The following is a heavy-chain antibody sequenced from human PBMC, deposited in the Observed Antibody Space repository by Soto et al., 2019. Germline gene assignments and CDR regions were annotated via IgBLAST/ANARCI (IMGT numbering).Heavy chain of an antibody. CDR2: LYGGGNT. CDR3: ARGLVDAFDL. J-gene: IGHJ3*01. Sequence: RVRGGRGKGLEWVSVLYGGGNTYYADSVKGRFTISRHNSKNTLYLQMNSLRTEDTAVYYRARGLVDAFDLWGRGTMVTVSS. V-gene: IGHV3-53*04. D-gene: IGHD6-6*01.